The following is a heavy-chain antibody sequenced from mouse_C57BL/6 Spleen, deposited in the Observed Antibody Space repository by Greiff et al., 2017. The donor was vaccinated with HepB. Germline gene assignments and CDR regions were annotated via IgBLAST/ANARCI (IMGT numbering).Heavy chain of an antibody. CDR1: GFNIKDDY. Sequence: VQLQQSGAELVRPGASVKLSCTASGFNIKDDYMHWVKQRPEQGLEWIGWIDPENGDTEYASKFQGKATITADTSSNTAYLQLSSLTSEDTAVYYCTTDSSGSMDYWGQGTSVTVSS. V-gene: IGHV14-4*01. CDR3: TTDSSGSMDY. J-gene: IGHJ4*01. CDR2: IDPENGDT. D-gene: IGHD3-2*02.